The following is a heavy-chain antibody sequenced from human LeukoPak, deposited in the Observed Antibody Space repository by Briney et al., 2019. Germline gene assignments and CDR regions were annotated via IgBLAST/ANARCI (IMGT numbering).Heavy chain of an antibody. J-gene: IGHJ4*02. V-gene: IGHV4-38-2*02. CDR3: AREGGHQLLPPSWTHTGHFDF. CDR1: TYSIASGYF. Sequence: SETLSLTCTVSTYSIASGYFWGWIRQSPGKGLEWIATVHHPDITHYNPSLERRVTISMDTSRNHFSLTLKSVTAADTAVYYCAREGGHQLLPPSWTHTGHFDFWGQGIVVTVSS. D-gene: IGHD2-8*02. CDR2: VHHPDIT.